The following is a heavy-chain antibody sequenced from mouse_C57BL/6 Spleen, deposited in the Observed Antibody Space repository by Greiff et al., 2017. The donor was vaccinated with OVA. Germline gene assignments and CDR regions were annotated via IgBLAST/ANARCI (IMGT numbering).Heavy chain of an antibody. D-gene: IGHD2-2*01. V-gene: IGHV5-17*01. CDR2: ISSGSSTI. CDR3: ARSGAIYYGYSWFAY. Sequence: EVQLQESGGGLVKPGGSLKLSCAASGFTFSDYGMHWVRQAPEKGLEWVAYISSGSSTIYYADTVKGRFTISRDNAKNTLFQQMTSLRSEDTAMYYFARSGAIYYGYSWFAYWGQGTLVTVSA. CDR1: GFTFSDYG. J-gene: IGHJ3*01.